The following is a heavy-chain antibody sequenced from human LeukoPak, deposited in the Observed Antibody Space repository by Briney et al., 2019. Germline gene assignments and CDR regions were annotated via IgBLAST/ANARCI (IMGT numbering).Heavy chain of an antibody. V-gene: IGHV3-30*02. Sequence: GGSLRLSCAASGFTFSRYSMNWVRQAPGKGLEWVAFIRYDGRNKYYADSVKGRFTISRDNSKNTLCLQMNSLRAEDTAVYYCAKEIWPTVTTPGHTHFDYWGQGTLVTVSS. CDR1: GFTFSRYS. J-gene: IGHJ4*02. CDR3: AKEIWPTVTTPGHTHFDY. CDR2: IRYDGRNK. D-gene: IGHD4-17*01.